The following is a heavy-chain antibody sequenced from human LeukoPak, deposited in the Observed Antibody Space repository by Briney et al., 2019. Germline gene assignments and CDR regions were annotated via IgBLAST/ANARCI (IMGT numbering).Heavy chain of an antibody. J-gene: IGHJ4*02. CDR2: INPNSGGT. CDR3: AREWPPGVAGKVVGVTSNSNYDY. V-gene: IGHV1-2*02. Sequence: ASVKVSCKASGYTFTGYYMHWVRQAPGQGLEWMGWINPNSGGTNYAQKFQGRVTMTRDTSISTAYMELSRLRSDDTAVYYCAREWPPGVAGKVVGVTSNSNYDYWGQGTLVTVSS. CDR1: GYTFTGYY. D-gene: IGHD6-19*01.